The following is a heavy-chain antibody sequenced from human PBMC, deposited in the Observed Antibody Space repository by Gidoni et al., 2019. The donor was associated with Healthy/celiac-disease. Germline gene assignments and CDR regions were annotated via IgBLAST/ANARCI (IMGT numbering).Heavy chain of an antibody. Sequence: QVQLVESGGGVVQPGRSLRLSCAASGFTFSSYGMNWVRQAPGKGLEWVAVIAYDGSNKYYADSVKGRFTISRDNTKNTLYLQMNSLRAEDTAVYYCAKGEGYYFDYWGQGTLVTVSS. J-gene: IGHJ4*02. V-gene: IGHV3-30*18. CDR2: IAYDGSNK. CDR3: AKGEGYYFDY. CDR1: GFTFSSYG. D-gene: IGHD1-26*01.